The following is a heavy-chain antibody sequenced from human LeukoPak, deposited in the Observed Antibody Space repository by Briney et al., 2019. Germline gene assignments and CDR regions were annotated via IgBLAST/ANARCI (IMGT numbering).Heavy chain of an antibody. Sequence: AGGSLRLSCAASGLMFSDYAMSWVRQIPGKAPEWVATIGHIRDQNTYYADSVKGRFTISRDNSENVVYLQMDRLRAEDGAIYFCSKDRRRYYFSSSGYFFDSWGQGSLVTVSS. CDR1: GLMFSDYA. V-gene: IGHV3-23*01. J-gene: IGHJ5*01. CDR2: IGHIRDQNT. CDR3: SKDRRRYYFSSSGYFFDS. D-gene: IGHD3-22*01.